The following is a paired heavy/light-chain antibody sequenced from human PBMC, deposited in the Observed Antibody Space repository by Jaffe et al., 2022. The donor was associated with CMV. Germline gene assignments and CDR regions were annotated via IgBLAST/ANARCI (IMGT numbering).Heavy chain of an antibody. D-gene: IGHD2-2*01. CDR2: IWYDGSNK. J-gene: IGHJ6*02. CDR1: GFTFSSYG. Sequence: QVQLVESGGGVVQPGRSLRLSCAASGFTFSSYGMHWVRQAPGKGLEWVAVIWYDGSNKYYADSVKGRFTISRDNSKNTLYLQMNSLRAEDTAVYYCARERACSSTSCPLVDLYYYYGMDVWGQGTTVTVSS. V-gene: IGHV3-33*01. CDR3: ARERACSSTSCPLVDLYYYYGMDV.
Light chain of an antibody. Sequence: DIQMTQSPSSLSASVGDRVTITCRASQSISSYLNWYQQKPGKAPKLLIYAASSLQSGVPSRFSGSGSGTDFTLTISSLQPEDFATYYCQQSYSTLRYTFGQGTKLEIK. CDR2: AAS. CDR3: QQSYSTLRYT. CDR1: QSISSY. V-gene: IGKV1-39*01. J-gene: IGKJ2*01.